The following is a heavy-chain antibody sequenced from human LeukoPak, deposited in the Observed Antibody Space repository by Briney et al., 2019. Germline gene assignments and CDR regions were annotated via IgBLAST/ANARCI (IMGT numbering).Heavy chain of an antibody. CDR1: GYTFTGYF. J-gene: IGHJ6*03. Sequence: ASVKVSCKASGYTFTGYFMHWVRQAPGQGLEWMGWINPNSGGTNYAQKFQGRVTMTRDTSISTAYMELRSLRSDDTAVYYCARIITYYDFWSGPRGDYYYYYMDVWGKGATVTVSS. CDR3: ARIITYYDFWSGPRGDYYYYYMDV. V-gene: IGHV1-2*02. CDR2: INPNSGGT. D-gene: IGHD3-3*01.